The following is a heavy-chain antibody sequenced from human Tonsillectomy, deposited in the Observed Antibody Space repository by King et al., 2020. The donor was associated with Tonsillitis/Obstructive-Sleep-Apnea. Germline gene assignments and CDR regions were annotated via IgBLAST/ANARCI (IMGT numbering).Heavy chain of an antibody. CDR2: INHSGST. D-gene: IGHD1-7*01. CDR3: ARGTWGITRTKGYYYYMDV. J-gene: IGHJ6*03. CDR1: GGSFSGYY. V-gene: IGHV4-34*01. Sequence: VQLQQWGAGLLKPSETLSLTCAVYGGSFSGYYWSWIRQPPGKGLEWIGEINHSGSTNYNPSLKRRVTISVDTSKNQFSLTLSSVTAADTAVYYCARGTWGITRTKGYYYYMDVWGKGTTVTVSS.